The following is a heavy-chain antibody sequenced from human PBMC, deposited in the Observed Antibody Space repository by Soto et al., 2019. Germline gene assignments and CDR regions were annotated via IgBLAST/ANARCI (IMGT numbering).Heavy chain of an antibody. J-gene: IGHJ6*03. Sequence: SQTLSLTCVISGDSVSSNSAAWNWIRQSPSRGLEWLGRTYYRTRWYYDYAVSVRSRITVNPDTSKNQFSLQLTSVTPEDTAVYYCAGTTSHYWYYMDVWGKETTVTVS. D-gene: IGHD1-7*01. CDR2: TYYRTRWYY. V-gene: IGHV6-1*01. CDR3: AGTTSHYWYYMDV. CDR1: GDSVSSNSAA.